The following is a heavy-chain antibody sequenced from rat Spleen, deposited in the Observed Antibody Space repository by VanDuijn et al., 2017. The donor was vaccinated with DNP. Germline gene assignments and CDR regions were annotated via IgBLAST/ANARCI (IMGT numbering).Heavy chain of an antibody. CDR3: ATQTLNSY. D-gene: IGHD1-11*01. CDR2: IIYDGSHT. CDR1: GFTFSDSA. V-gene: IGHV5S10*01. Sequence: EVQLVESGGGLVQPGRSLKLSCAASGFTFSDSAMAWVRQSPKMGLEWVATIIYDGSHTFYRDSVQGRFIISRDNAKTTLNLQMDSLRSEDTATYYCATQTLNSYWGQGVMVTVSS. J-gene: IGHJ2*01.